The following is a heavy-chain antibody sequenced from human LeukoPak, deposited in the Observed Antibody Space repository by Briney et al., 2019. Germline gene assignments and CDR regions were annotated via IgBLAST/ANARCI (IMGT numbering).Heavy chain of an antibody. V-gene: IGHV1-69*13. J-gene: IGHJ6*02. CDR1: GGTFSSYA. D-gene: IGHD6-13*01. CDR2: IIPIFGTA. CDR3: ARDDSLVAAAGVYYYYGMDV. Sequence: SVKVSCKASGGTFSSYAISWVRQAPGQGLEWMGGIIPIFGTANYAQKFQGRVTITAEESTSTAYMELSSLRSEDTAVYYCARDDSLVAAAGVYYYYGMDVWGQGTTVTVSS.